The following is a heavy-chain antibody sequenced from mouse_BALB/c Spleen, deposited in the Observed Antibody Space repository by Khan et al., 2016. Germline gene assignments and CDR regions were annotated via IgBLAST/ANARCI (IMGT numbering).Heavy chain of an antibody. Sequence: QIQLVQSGPELKKPGETVKISCKASGYTFTNYGMHWVKQAPGQGLKWMGWINTYTGKPTYADDFKGRSAFSLETSASTAYLQINNLKNEDMGTYFCARGYFASRGYFDYWGQGTTLTVSS. D-gene: IGHD1-1*01. V-gene: IGHV9-1*02. CDR1: GYTFTNYG. J-gene: IGHJ2*01. CDR2: INTYTGKP. CDR3: ARGYFASRGYFDY.